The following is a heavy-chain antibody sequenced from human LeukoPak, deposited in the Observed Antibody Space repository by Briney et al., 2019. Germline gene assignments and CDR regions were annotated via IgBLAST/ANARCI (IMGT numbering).Heavy chain of an antibody. CDR2: IYPGDSDT. V-gene: IGHV5-51*01. Sequence: IIYPGDSDTRYSPSFQGQVTISADKSISTAYLQWSSLKASDTAMYYCRSYSSSGPYYFDYWGQGTLVTVSS. CDR3: RSYSSSGPYYFDY. D-gene: IGHD6-6*01. J-gene: IGHJ4*02.